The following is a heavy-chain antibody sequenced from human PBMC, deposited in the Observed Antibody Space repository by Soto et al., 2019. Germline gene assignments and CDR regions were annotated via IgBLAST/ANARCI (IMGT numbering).Heavy chain of an antibody. D-gene: IGHD6-19*01. CDR1: GGSISSSSYY. CDR3: ARGSSGWSAHYYFNY. Sequence: SETLSLTCTVSGGSISSSSYYWGGIRQPPGKGLEWIGSIYYSGSTYYNPSLKSRVTISVDTSKNQFSLKLSSVTAADTAVYYCARGSSGWSAHYYFNYWGQGTLVTVSS. J-gene: IGHJ4*02. V-gene: IGHV4-39*01. CDR2: IYYSGST.